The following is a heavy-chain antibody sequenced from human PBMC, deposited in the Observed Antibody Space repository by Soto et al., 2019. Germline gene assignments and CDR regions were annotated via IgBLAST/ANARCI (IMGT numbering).Heavy chain of an antibody. Sequence: QVQLQESGPGLVKPSETLSLTCSVSGGSINSYYWSWIRQPPGKGLEWLGYVYYSGTTNYSPSLGSRVPISVDTSKNQFYLRLTYVTAADTAVYYCARDRGENYFGSGLDPFDIWGQGTMVTVSA. J-gene: IGHJ3*02. CDR2: VYYSGTT. D-gene: IGHD3-10*01. V-gene: IGHV4-59*01. CDR3: ARDRGENYFGSGLDPFDI. CDR1: GGSINSYY.